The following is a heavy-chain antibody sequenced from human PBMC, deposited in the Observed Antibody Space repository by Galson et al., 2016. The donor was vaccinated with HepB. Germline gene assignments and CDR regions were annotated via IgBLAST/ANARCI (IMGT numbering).Heavy chain of an antibody. V-gene: IGHV6-1*01. CDR3: ARGRHNAVDI. J-gene: IGHJ3*02. CDR2: TYYWSKYSN. CDR1: GDSVSSTSAT. D-gene: IGHD2-15*01. Sequence: CAISGDSVSSTSATWNWVRQSPSRGLEWLGRTYYWSKYSNDYAVSVKSRITFNPDTSKNQVSLQLSSVTPEDTAMYYCARGRHNAVDIWGQGTMITVSS.